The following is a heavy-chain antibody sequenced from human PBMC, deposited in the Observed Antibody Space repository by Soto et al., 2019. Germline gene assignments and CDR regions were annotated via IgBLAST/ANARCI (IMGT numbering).Heavy chain of an antibody. CDR1: GFTFSSYD. CDR3: AKDSGWSNNYFDY. V-gene: IGHV3-30*18. J-gene: IGHJ4*02. Sequence: QVQLVESGGGVVQPGRSLRLSCAASGFTFSSYDMHWVRQAPGKGLEWVAVISYDGSNKYYADSVKGRFTISRDNSKNTLYLQMNSLRAEDTAVYYCAKDSGWSNNYFDYWGQGTLVTVSS. D-gene: IGHD6-19*01. CDR2: ISYDGSNK.